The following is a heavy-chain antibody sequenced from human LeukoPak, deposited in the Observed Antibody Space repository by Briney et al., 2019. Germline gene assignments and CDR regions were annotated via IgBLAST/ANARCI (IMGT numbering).Heavy chain of an antibody. D-gene: IGHD2-15*01. J-gene: IGHJ4*02. CDR1: GFTFSSYA. V-gene: IGHV3-23*01. Sequence: PGGSLRLSCAASGFTFSSYAMTWVRQAPGKGLEWVSSISGRGGSTYYADSVKGRFTVSRDNSKNTLSLQMNSLRAEDTAVYYCAKDRGDFVLVVAPTSDYWGQGTLVTVSS. CDR2: ISGRGGST. CDR3: AKDRGDFVLVVAPTSDY.